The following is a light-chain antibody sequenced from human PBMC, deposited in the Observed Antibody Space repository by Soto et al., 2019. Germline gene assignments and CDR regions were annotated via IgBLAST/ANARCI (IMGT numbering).Light chain of an antibody. J-gene: IGKJ5*01. Sequence: EIVLTQSPATLSLSPGERATLSCRASQSVSHYLAWYQQKPGQAPRLLIYDAYNRATGIPARFSGSGSGTDFTLTISSLEPEDFAVYYCQQRANWPPITFGQGTRLEIK. CDR1: QSVSHY. CDR3: QQRANWPPIT. CDR2: DAY. V-gene: IGKV3-11*01.